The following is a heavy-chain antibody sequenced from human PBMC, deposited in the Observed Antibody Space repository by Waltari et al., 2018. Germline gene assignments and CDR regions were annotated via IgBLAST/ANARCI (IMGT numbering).Heavy chain of an antibody. CDR2: VSYSGGA. Sequence: QLQASGPGVVKPSETLSLTCTVSGDSITSSDYYWGWIRQPPGRGLEWIGGVSYSGGAQGLGGGWSGMGGGSVGGAAYFKPPRTSRVTRFVATSTNQFSLNLTSVTAADTAVYYCARHDLNLAIIPAPLGWFDPWGQGALVTVSS. CDR1: GDSITSSDYY. J-gene: IGHJ5*02. V-gene: IGHV4-39*01. D-gene: IGHD2-2*01. CDR3: ARHDLNLAIIPAPLGWFDP.